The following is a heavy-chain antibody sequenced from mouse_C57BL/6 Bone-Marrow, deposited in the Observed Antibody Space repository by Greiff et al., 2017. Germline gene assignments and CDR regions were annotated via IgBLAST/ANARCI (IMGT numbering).Heavy chain of an antibody. V-gene: IGHV5-17*01. D-gene: IGHD1-1*01. Sequence: EVMLVESGGGLVKPGGSLKLSCAASGFTFSDYGMHWVRQAPEKGLEWVAYISSGSSTIYYADTVKGRFTISRDNAKNTLFLQMTSLRSEDTAMYYCATLYYYGSSRYWYFEVWGTGTTVTVSS. J-gene: IGHJ1*03. CDR2: ISSGSSTI. CDR1: GFTFSDYG. CDR3: ATLYYYGSSRYWYFEV.